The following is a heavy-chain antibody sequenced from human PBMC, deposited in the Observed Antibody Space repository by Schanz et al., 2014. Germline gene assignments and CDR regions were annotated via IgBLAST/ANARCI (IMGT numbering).Heavy chain of an antibody. CDR3: ARGGATRFDY. Sequence: VQLVESGGGVVQPGRSLRLSCAASGFTVSSKYMNWVRQAPGKGPEWVSVIFGGGSTYYADSVKGRFTISRDNSKNTLSLQMNSLRDEDTAVYYCARGGATRFDYWGQGTLVTVSS. CDR2: IFGGGST. V-gene: IGHV3-66*01. D-gene: IGHD1-26*01. CDR1: GFTVSSKY. J-gene: IGHJ4*02.